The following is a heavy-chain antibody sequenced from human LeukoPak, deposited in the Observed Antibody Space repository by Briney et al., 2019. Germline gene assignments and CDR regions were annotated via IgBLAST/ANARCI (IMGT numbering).Heavy chain of an antibody. CDR3: ARVVPAAMHFSENFDY. V-gene: IGHV1-69*01. CDR1: GGTFSSYA. CDR2: IIPIFGTA. D-gene: IGHD2-2*01. Sequence: GASVKVSCKASGGTFSSYAISWVRQAPGQGLEWMGGIIPIFGTANYARKFQGRVTITADESTSTAYMELSSLRSEDTAVYYCARVVPAAMHFSENFDYWGQGTLVTVSS. J-gene: IGHJ4*02.